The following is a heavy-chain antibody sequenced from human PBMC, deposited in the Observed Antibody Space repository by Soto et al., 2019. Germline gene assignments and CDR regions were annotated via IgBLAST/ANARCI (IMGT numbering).Heavy chain of an antibody. CDR1: GFTFSSYA. CDR2: ISYDGSNK. Sequence: GGSLRLSCAASGFTFSSYAMHWVRQAPGKGLEWVAVISYDGSNKYYADSVKGRFTISRDNSKNRLYLQMNSLRAEDTAVYYCARGTVTMVRGVISPFDYWGQGTLVTVSS. V-gene: IGHV3-30-3*01. CDR3: ARGTVTMVRGVISPFDY. J-gene: IGHJ4*02. D-gene: IGHD3-10*01.